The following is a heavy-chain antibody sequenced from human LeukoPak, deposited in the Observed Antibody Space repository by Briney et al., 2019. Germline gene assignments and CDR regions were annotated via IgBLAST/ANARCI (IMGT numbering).Heavy chain of an antibody. CDR1: GFIFSNYW. D-gene: IGHD3-9*01. V-gene: IGHV3-7*01. Sequence: GGSLRLSCATSGFIFSNYWMSWVRQAPGKGLEWVANIKQDGSETYYVDSVKGRFTISRDNAKNSLYLQMNSLRAEDTAVYYCARDSYDILTISRINFDYWGQGTLVTVSS. J-gene: IGHJ4*02. CDR3: ARDSYDILTISRINFDY. CDR2: IKQDGSET.